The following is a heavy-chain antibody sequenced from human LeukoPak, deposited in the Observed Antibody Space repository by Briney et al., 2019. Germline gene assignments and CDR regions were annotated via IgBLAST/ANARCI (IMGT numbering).Heavy chain of an antibody. CDR3: ARLLDNDISGDPDTFDV. CDR1: GGSISSYY. Sequence: PSETLSLTCAVSGGSISSYYWSWIRQSPGKGLEWIAYIYHSGNTNYNPSFKSRVTISIDTSKSQFSLKLTSVTSADTAVYSCARLLDNDISGDPDTFDVWGQGTTVIVSS. CDR2: IYHSGNT. D-gene: IGHD3-22*01. J-gene: IGHJ3*01. V-gene: IGHV4-59*01.